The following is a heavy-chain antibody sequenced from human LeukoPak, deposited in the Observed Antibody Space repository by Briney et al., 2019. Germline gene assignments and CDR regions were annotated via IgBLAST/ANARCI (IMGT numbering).Heavy chain of an antibody. CDR2: IYYSGST. CDR1: GSSISSYY. D-gene: IGHD1-26*01. V-gene: IGHV4-59*01. CDR3: ARESRSGGFFDY. J-gene: IGHJ4*02. Sequence: SETLSLTCTVSGSSISSYYWSWIRQPPGKGLEWIGYIYYSGSTNYNPSLKSRVTISVDTSKNQFSLKLSSVTAADTAVYYCARESRSGGFFDYWGQGTLVTVSS.